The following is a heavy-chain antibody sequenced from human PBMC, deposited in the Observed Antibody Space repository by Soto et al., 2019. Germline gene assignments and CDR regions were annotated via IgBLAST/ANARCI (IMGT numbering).Heavy chain of an antibody. D-gene: IGHD3-22*01. J-gene: IGHJ2*01. V-gene: IGHV3-23*01. Sequence: EVQLLESGGGLVQPGGSLRLYCAASGFTFSSYAMTWIRQAPGKGLEWVSAITRRGDYTQYADSVKGRFTISRDNSKNTLYLQMISLRAVDTAVYSCAKVGPYYEQFDHWYFDLWGRGTLVTVSS. CDR1: GFTFSSYA. CDR2: ITRRGDYT. CDR3: AKVGPYYEQFDHWYFDL.